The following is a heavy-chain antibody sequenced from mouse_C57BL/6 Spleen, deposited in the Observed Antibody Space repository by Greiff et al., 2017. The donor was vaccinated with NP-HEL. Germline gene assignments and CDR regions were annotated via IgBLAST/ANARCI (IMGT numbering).Heavy chain of an antibody. D-gene: IGHD2-1*01. V-gene: IGHV1-15*01. Sequence: VQLQQSGAELVRPGASVTLSCKASGYTFTDYEMHWVKQTPVHGLEWIGAIDPETGGTAYNQKFKGKAILTADKSSSTAYMELRSLTSEDSAVYYCTRRRILYGNFFAYWGQGTLVTVSA. CDR1: GYTFTDYE. J-gene: IGHJ3*01. CDR3: TRRRILYGNFFAY. CDR2: IDPETGGT.